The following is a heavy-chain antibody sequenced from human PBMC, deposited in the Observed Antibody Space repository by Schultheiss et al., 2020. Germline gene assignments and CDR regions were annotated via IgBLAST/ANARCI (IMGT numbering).Heavy chain of an antibody. V-gene: IGHV3-21*04. CDR2: IGVSTSNT. D-gene: IGHD3-22*01. CDR3: VKDVEIQYYYDSGGLPDAFDI. J-gene: IGHJ3*02. Sequence: GESLKISCAASGFTVSSNYMSWVRQAPGKGLEWVSSIGVSTSNTYYRDSVKGRFTVSRDNAKNSLYLQMNSLRPEDTALYYCVKDVEIQYYYDSGGLPDAFDIWGQGTMVTVSS. CDR1: GFTVSSNY.